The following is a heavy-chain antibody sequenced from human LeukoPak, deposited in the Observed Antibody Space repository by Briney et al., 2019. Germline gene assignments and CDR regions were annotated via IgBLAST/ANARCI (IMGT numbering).Heavy chain of an antibody. Sequence: PSETLSLTCTVSGGSISSYYWSWLRQPPGKGLEWIGYIYYSGSTNYNPSLKSRVTISVDTSKNQFSLKLSSVTAADTAVYYCARDRAYSSGLYYYYYMDVWGKGTTVTVSS. CDR3: ARDRAYSSGLYYYYYMDV. CDR1: GGSISSYY. D-gene: IGHD6-19*01. J-gene: IGHJ6*03. V-gene: IGHV4-59*01. CDR2: IYYSGST.